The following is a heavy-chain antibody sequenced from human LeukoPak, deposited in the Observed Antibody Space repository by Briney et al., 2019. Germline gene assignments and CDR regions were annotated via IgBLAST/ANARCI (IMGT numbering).Heavy chain of an antibody. Sequence: SETLSLTCIVSGYSISSGYYWGWIRQPPGKGLEWIGNIYHSGITYYNLYNPSLKSRVIISVDTSKNHFSLKLSSVTAADTAVYFCARAPYSSSWSTYYYYYMDVWGKGTTVTVSS. CDR1: GYSISSGYY. CDR3: ARAPYSSSWSTYYYYYMDV. D-gene: IGHD6-13*01. V-gene: IGHV4-38-2*02. J-gene: IGHJ6*03. CDR2: IYHSGIT.